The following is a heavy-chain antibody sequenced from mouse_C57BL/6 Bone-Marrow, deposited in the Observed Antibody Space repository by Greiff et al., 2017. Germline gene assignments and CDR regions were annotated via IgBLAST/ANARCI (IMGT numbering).Heavy chain of an antibody. D-gene: IGHD1-1*01. CDR2: IRSKSNNYAT. V-gene: IGHV10-1*02. J-gene: IGHJ2*01. CDR3: VRGDGSIDY. Sequence: EPGGGLVQPKGSLKLSCAASGFTFNTYAMNWVRQAPGKGLEWVARIRSKSNNYATYYADSVKDRFTISRDDSQSMLYLQMNNLKTEDTAMYYCVRGDGSIDYWGQGTTLTVSS. CDR1: GFTFNTYA.